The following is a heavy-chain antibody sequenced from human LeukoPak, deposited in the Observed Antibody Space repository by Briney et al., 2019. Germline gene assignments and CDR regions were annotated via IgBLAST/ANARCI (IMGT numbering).Heavy chain of an antibody. CDR2: ISGSGDST. D-gene: IGHD2-21*02. Sequence: GGSLRLSCAASGLTFSSYAMSWVRQAPGEGLEWVSVISGSGDSTNYADSVKGRFTISRDNSKDNLYLQMNSLRAEDTAVYYCAKAKGAYCGDGCFSRVADYWGQGTLVTVSS. V-gene: IGHV3-23*01. CDR3: AKAKGAYCGDGCFSRVADY. J-gene: IGHJ4*02. CDR1: GLTFSSYA.